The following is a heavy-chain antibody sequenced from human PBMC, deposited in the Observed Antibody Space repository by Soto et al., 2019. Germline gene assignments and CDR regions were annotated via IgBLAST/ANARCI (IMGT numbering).Heavy chain of an antibody. J-gene: IGHJ6*02. CDR2: IIPIFGTA. D-gene: IGHD2-15*01. CDR1: GGTFSSYA. CDR3: ARDDSPGGIVVSYYGMDV. V-gene: IGHV1-69*13. Sequence: ASVKVSCKASGGTFSSYAISWVRQAPGQGLEWMGGIIPIFGTANYAQKFQGRVTITADESTSTAYMELSSLRSEDTAVYYCARDDSPGGIVVSYYGMDVWGQGTTVTVSS.